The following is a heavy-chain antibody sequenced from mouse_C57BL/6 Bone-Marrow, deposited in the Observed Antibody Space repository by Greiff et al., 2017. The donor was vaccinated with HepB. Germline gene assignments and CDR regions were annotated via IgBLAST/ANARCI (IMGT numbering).Heavy chain of an antibody. CDR2: IRLKSDNYAT. J-gene: IGHJ4*01. Sequence: EVKLMESGGGLVQPGGSMKLSCVASGFTFSNYWMNWVRQSPEKGLEWVAQIRLKSDNYATHYAESVKGRFTISRDDSKSSVYLQMNNLRAEDTGIYYCTDQITTVAPASMDYWGQGTSVTVSS. V-gene: IGHV6-3*01. CDR3: TDQITTVAPASMDY. D-gene: IGHD1-1*01. CDR1: GFTFSNYW.